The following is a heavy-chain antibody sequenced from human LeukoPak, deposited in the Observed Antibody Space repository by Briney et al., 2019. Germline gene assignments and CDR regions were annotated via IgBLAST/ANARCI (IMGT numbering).Heavy chain of an antibody. J-gene: IGHJ4*02. CDR1: GFTFSSYE. Sequence: GGSLRLSCAASGFTFSSYEMNWVRQAQGKGLEWVAFIRYDGSIKHYADSVKGRVTISRDNSKNTLYLQMNSLRVDDTAVYYCARDLCWGCFDDWGQGNLVTVSS. V-gene: IGHV3-30*02. CDR2: IRYDGSIK. CDR3: ARDLCWGCFDD. D-gene: IGHD3-10*02.